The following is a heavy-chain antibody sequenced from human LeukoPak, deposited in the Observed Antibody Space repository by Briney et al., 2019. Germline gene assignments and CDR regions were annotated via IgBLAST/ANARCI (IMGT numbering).Heavy chain of an antibody. Sequence: GGSLRLSCAASGFSFSSSGMHWVRQAPGKGPEWVAFTRSDDSYKAYGNSVKGRFTIPRDNSKNTLYLQMDSLRSDDTAVYYCAKSSAGITWFDPWGQGTLVIVSS. V-gene: IGHV3-30*02. CDR3: AKSSAGITWFDP. CDR2: TRSDDSYK. D-gene: IGHD1-7*01. J-gene: IGHJ5*02. CDR1: GFSFSSSG.